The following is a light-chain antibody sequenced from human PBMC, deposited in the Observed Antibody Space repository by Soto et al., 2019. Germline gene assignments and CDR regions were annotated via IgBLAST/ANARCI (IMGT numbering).Light chain of an antibody. V-gene: IGKV3-20*01. Sequence: ETVLTQSPGTLSLSPGERATLSCRASQSVSSSYLAWYQQKPDQAPRLLIYDASSRATGIPDRFSGSGSGTDFTLTISRLEPEDFAVYYCQQYVRSPPSWTFGQGTKVEIK. CDR3: QQYVRSPPSWT. CDR2: DAS. CDR1: QSVSSSY. J-gene: IGKJ1*01.